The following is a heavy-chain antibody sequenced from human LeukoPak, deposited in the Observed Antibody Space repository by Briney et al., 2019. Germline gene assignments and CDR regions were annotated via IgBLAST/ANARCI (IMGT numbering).Heavy chain of an antibody. CDR1: GGSFSGYY. J-gene: IGHJ6*02. CDR2: INHSGST. V-gene: IGHV4-34*01. Sequence: SETLSLTCAVYGGSFSGYYWSWIRQPPGKGLEWIGEINHSGSTNYNPSLKSRVTISVDTSKNQFSLKLSSVTAADTAVYYCARGITACYYYGMDVWGQGTTVTVSS. CDR3: ARGITACYYYGMDV.